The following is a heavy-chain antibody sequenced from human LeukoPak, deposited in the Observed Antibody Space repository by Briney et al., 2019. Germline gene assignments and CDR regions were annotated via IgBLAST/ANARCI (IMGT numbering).Heavy chain of an antibody. Sequence: GGSLRLSCAASGFTFSSYAMSWVRQAPGKGLEWVSTFSGTSTNFYADAVKGRVTISRDNSKNTLYLQMNSLRAEDTAVYYCAKLKQRQPQRYFFEYWGQGALVTVAS. CDR2: FSGTSTN. D-gene: IGHD6-25*01. V-gene: IGHV3-23*01. CDR1: GFTFSSYA. CDR3: AKLKQRQPQRYFFEY. J-gene: IGHJ4*02.